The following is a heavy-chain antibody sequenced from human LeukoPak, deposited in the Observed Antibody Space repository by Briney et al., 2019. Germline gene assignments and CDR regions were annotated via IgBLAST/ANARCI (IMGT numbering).Heavy chain of an antibody. CDR1: GYTLTELS. Sequence: GASVKVSCKVSGYTLTELSMHWVRQAPGRGLEWMGGFDPEDGETIYAQKFQGRVTMTEDTSTDTAYMELSSLRSEDTAVYYCATAGDFTMDWFDPWGQGTLVTVSS. CDR3: ATAGDFTMDWFDP. CDR2: FDPEDGET. V-gene: IGHV1-24*01. J-gene: IGHJ5*02. D-gene: IGHD7-27*01.